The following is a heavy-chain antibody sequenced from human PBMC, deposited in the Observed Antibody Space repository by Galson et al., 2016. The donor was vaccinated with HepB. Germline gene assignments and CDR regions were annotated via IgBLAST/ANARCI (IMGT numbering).Heavy chain of an antibody. Sequence: SLRLSCAASGFTFSSYSMNWVRQAPGKGLKWVSSITNIGGNTYYADSVKGRFTISRDNSKNTLYLQMSSLRAEDTALYYCAKVDCGGDCKRFDYWGQGTLVTVSS. V-gene: IGHV3-23*01. CDR2: ITNIGGNT. D-gene: IGHD2-21*02. CDR3: AKVDCGGDCKRFDY. J-gene: IGHJ4*02. CDR1: GFTFSSYS.